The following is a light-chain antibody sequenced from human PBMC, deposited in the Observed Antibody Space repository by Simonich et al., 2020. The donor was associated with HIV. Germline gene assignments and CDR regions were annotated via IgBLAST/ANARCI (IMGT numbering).Light chain of an antibody. V-gene: IGLV6-57*03. CDR3: QSYDSSNNVV. CDR2: EDN. J-gene: IGLJ2*01. Sequence: NFMLTQPHSVSESPGKTVTISCTRSSGSIANNYVPWYQQRPGSAPTTVIFEDNQRPSGVPDRFSGSIDSSSNSASLSISGLKTEDEADYYCQSYDSSNNVVFGGGTKLTVL. CDR1: SGSIANNY.